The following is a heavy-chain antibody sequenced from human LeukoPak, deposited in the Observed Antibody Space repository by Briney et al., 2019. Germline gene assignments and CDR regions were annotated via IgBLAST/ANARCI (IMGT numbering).Heavy chain of an antibody. CDR3: ARDRQWLLDY. Sequence: KASETLSLTCTVSGGSISSGDYYWSWIRQPPGKSLEWIGYIYYSGSTYYNPSLKSRVTISVDTSKNQFSLKLSSVTAADTAVYYCARDRQWLLDYWGQGTLVTVSS. CDR2: IYYSGST. CDR1: GGSISSGDYY. V-gene: IGHV4-30-4*01. J-gene: IGHJ4*02. D-gene: IGHD6-19*01.